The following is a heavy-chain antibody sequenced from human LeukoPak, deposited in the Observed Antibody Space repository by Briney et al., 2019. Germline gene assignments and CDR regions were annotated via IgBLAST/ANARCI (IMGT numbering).Heavy chain of an antibody. J-gene: IGHJ4*02. D-gene: IGHD4-23*01. Sequence: ASVKVSCKVSGYTLTELSMHWVRQAPGKGLEWMGGFDPEDGETIYAQKFQGRVTMTEDTSTDTAYMELSSLRSEDTAVYYCATDLNCGGNELRDYWGQGTLVTVSS. CDR1: GYTLTELS. CDR3: ATDLNCGGNELRDY. CDR2: FDPEDGET. V-gene: IGHV1-24*01.